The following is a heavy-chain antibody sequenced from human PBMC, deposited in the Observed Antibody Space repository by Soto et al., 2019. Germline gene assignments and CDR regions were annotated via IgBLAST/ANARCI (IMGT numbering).Heavy chain of an antibody. V-gene: IGHV4-59*01. D-gene: IGHD6-19*01. CDR2: GHYSGTT. Sequence: SETLSLTCTVSGGSINSYHWSWIRQPPGKGLEWIGYGHYSGTTYYNPSLKSRVTMSVDMSKNQFSLKLSSVTAADTAVYYCARTRASGWYGDNWFDPWGQGALVTVSS. J-gene: IGHJ5*02. CDR3: ARTRASGWYGDNWFDP. CDR1: GGSINSYH.